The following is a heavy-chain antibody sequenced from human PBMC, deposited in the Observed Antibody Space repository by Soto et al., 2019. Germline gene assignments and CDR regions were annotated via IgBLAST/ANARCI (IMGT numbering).Heavy chain of an antibody. CDR2: IYWDGSK. J-gene: IGHJ1*01. Sequence: QITLKESGLTLVKPTQTLTLTCSFSGFSLTTEAMGVHWIRQPPGKALDWLALIYWDGSKHYSPSLKTRLTITKDSSKNEVVLTMTNMDPVDTGTYYCAHSSGWTVENWGQGTPVAVSS. CDR3: AHSSGWTVEN. V-gene: IGHV2-5*02. D-gene: IGHD6-19*01. CDR1: GFSLTTEAMG.